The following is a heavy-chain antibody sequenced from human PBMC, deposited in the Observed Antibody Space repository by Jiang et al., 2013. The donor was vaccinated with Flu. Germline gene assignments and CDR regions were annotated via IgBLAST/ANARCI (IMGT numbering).Heavy chain of an antibody. Sequence: PGGPVRLSCVASGFTFSSYAMSWVRQAPGKGLEWVSAISGSGDNTYYADSVKGRFTISRDNSKNTLYMQMNSLRAEDTALYFCAKNPSTSCYASCDYWGQGTLVTVPS. J-gene: IGHJ4*02. CDR2: ISGSGDNT. CDR1: GFTFSSYA. D-gene: IGHD2-2*01. CDR3: AKNPSTSCYASCDY. V-gene: IGHV3-23*01.